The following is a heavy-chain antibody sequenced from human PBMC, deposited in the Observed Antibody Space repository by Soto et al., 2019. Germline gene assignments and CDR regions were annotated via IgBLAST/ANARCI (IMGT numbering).Heavy chain of an antibody. J-gene: IGHJ6*02. Sequence: QMQLVQSGPEVKKPGTSVKVSCKASGFTFTSSAVQWVRQARGQRLEWIGWIVVGSGNTNYAQKFQERVTITRDMSTSTAYMELSSLRSEDTAVYYCAGSNFDPTHYYYGIDVWGQGTTVTVSS. CDR3: AGSNFDPTHYYYGIDV. CDR2: IVVGSGNT. D-gene: IGHD4-4*01. CDR1: GFTFTSSA. V-gene: IGHV1-58*01.